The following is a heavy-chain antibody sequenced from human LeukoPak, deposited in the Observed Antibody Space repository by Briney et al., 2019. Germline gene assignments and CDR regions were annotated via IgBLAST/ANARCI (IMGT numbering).Heavy chain of an antibody. Sequence: KPSQTLSLTCTVSGGSISSGSYYWSWIRQPAGKGLEWIGRIYTSGGTNYNPSLKSRVTISVDTSKNQFSLKLSSVTAADTAVYYCARARLDFWSGYYIRWFDPWGQGTLVTVSS. D-gene: IGHD3-3*01. CDR3: ARARLDFWSGYYIRWFDP. CDR1: GGSISSGSYY. CDR2: IYTSGGT. J-gene: IGHJ5*02. V-gene: IGHV4-61*02.